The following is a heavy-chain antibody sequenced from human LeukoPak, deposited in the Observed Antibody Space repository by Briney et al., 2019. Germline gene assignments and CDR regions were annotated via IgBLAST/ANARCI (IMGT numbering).Heavy chain of an antibody. CDR3: ARDRNWGAYDI. Sequence: PSETLSLTCAVYGGSFSGYYWSWIRQPPGKGLEWIGEINHSGSTNYNPSLKSRVTISVDTSKNQFSLKLSSVTAADTAVYYCARDRNWGAYDIWGQGTMVTVSS. D-gene: IGHD7-27*01. CDR2: INHSGST. CDR1: GGSFSGYY. V-gene: IGHV4-34*01. J-gene: IGHJ3*02.